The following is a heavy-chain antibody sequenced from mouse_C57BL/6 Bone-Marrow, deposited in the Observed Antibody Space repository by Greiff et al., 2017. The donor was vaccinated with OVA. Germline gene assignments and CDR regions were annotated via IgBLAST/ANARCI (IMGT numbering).Heavy chain of an antibody. CDR1: GFNIKDDY. Sequence: EVQGVESGAELVRPGASVKLSCTASGFNIKDDYMHWVKQRPEQGLEWIGWIDPENGDTEYASKFQGKATITEDTSSNTAFLQLSSLTSEDTAVYYCTSYGIFDYWGQGTTLTVSS. V-gene: IGHV14-4*01. CDR2: IDPENGDT. J-gene: IGHJ2*01. CDR3: TSYGIFDY. D-gene: IGHD2-1*01.